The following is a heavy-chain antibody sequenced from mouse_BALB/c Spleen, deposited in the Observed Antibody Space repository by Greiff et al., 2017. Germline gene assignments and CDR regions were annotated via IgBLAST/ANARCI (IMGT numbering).Heavy chain of an antibody. Sequence: QVQLQQSGAELVRPGASVTLSCKASGYTFTDYEMHWVKQTPVHGLEWIGAIDPETGGTAYNQKFKGKATLTADKSSSTAYMELRSLTSEDSAVYYCTMGRTTADPGYYYAMDYWGQGTSVTVSS. CDR3: TMGRTTADPGYYYAMDY. V-gene: IGHV1-15*01. CDR2: IDPETGGT. CDR1: GYTFTDYE. D-gene: IGHD1-2*01. J-gene: IGHJ4*01.